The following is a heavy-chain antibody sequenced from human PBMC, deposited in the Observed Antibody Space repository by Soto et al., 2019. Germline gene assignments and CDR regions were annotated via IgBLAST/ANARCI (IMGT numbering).Heavy chain of an antibody. CDR1: GFIFSEYA. J-gene: IGHJ4*02. CDR2: ISTSGGDT. D-gene: IGHD6-6*01. Sequence: EVQLLESGGGLVQPGGSLRLSCAASGFIFSEYAMRSVRQAPGKGLEWVSAISTSGGDTYDADSVKGRFAISRDNSWKKLAQQIKNLRSGVTAVYYFVKRFEYSISWAYFDHWSRGTLVIVS. V-gene: IGHV3-23*01. CDR3: VKRFEYSISWAYFDH.